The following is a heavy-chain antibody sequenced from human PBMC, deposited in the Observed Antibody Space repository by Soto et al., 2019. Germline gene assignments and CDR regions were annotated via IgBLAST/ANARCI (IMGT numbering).Heavy chain of an antibody. J-gene: IGHJ4*02. V-gene: IGHV4-34*01. Sequence: SETLSLTCAVYGGSFSDYYWSWIRQPPGKGLEWIGEINPSGSTNYNPSLKSRVTMSVDTSKNQFSLKLSSVTAADTAVYYCARGLPGYSSSWYDYWGQGALVTVSS. CDR3: ARGLPGYSSSWYDY. CDR1: GGSFSDYY. D-gene: IGHD6-13*01. CDR2: INPSGST.